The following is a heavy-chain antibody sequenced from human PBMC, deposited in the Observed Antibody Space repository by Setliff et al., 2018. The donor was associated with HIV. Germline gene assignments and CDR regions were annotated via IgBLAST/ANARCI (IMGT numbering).Heavy chain of an antibody. D-gene: IGHD1-26*01. CDR3: ARGRKAVGDWFDP. J-gene: IGHJ5*02. V-gene: IGHV4-4*07. CDR2: VHSNGNT. Sequence: SETLSLTCTVSGGSINYYYWNWIRQPAGKGLEWLGRVHSNGNTNFNPSLKSRINMSVDMSKNQVSMKLTSVTAADTALYYCARGRKAVGDWFDPWGQGIQVTVSS. CDR1: GGSINYYY.